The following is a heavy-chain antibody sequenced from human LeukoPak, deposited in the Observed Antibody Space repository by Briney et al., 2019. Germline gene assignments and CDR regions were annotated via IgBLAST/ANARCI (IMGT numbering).Heavy chain of an antibody. J-gene: IGHJ5*02. CDR3: ARHNYDILTGDPINWFDP. CDR1: GGSISSGDYY. V-gene: IGHV4-30-4*01. CDR2: IYYSGST. D-gene: IGHD3-9*01. Sequence: SQTLSLTCTVSGGSISSGDYYWSWIRQPPGKGLEWIGYIYYSGSTYYNPSLKSRVIISVDTSKNQFSLKLSSVTAADTAVYYCARHNYDILTGDPINWFDPWGQGTLVTVSS.